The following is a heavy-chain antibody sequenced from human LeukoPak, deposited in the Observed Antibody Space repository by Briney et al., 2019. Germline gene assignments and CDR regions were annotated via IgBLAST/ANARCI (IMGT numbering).Heavy chain of an antibody. CDR3: AREYSSSWSLGY. D-gene: IGHD6-13*01. J-gene: IGHJ4*02. CDR1: GFTFSNYA. Sequence: GGSLRLSCAASGFTFSNYAMHWVRQAPGKGLEYVSAISSDGVTTHYANSVKGRFTISRDNTKNTLYLQMNSLRAEDTAVYYCAREYSSSWSLGYWGQGTLVTVSS. V-gene: IGHV3-64*01. CDR2: ISSDGVTT.